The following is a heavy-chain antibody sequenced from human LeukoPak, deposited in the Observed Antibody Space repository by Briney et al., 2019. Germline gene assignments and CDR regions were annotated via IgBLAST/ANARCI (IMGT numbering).Heavy chain of an antibody. CDR1: GFTFSSYG. J-gene: IGHJ4*02. D-gene: IGHD3-16*01. CDR3: ATGEFYFDF. CDR2: IWYDGSNK. V-gene: IGHV3-33*01. Sequence: PGGSLRLSCAASGFTFSSYGMHWVRQAPGKGLEWVAVIWYDGSNKYYADSVKGRFTISRDNSKNTLYLQMNSLRAEDTALYYCATGEFYFDFWGQGTLVTVSS.